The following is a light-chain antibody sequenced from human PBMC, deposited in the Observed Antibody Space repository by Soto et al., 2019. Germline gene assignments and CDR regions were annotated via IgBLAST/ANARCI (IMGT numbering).Light chain of an antibody. V-gene: IGKV1-33*01. CDR2: DAS. CDR1: QDISNY. CDR3: QQYDNLPLT. Sequence: DIQMTQSPSSLSASVGDRVTITCQASQDISNYLNWYQQKPGKAPKLLIYDASNLETGVPPRLSGSGSGTDFTFTISSLQPEDIATYYCQQYDNLPLTFGGGTKVDIK. J-gene: IGKJ4*01.